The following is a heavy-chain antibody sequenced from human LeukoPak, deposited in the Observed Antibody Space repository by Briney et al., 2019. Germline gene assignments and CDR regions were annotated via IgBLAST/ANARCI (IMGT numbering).Heavy chain of an antibody. J-gene: IGHJ6*03. V-gene: IGHV3-74*01. CDR2: INSDGSST. D-gene: IGHD1-26*01. Sequence: GGSLRLSCAASGFTFSSYWMHWVRQAPGKGLVWVSRINSDGSSTSYADSVKGRFTISRDNAKNTLYLQMNSLRAEDTALYYCARLGSGSYGYFYYYYYMDVWGKGTTVTASS. CDR3: ARLGSGSYGYFYYYYYMDV. CDR1: GFTFSSYW.